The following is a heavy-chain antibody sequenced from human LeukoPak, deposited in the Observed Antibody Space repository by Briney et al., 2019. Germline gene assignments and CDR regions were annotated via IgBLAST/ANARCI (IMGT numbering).Heavy chain of an antibody. CDR1: GGSFSGYY. J-gene: IGHJ6*03. CDR3: ARGRINFGSWYQDPARSGYYYYYMDV. V-gene: IGHV4-34*01. D-gene: IGHD6-13*01. CDR2: MDHSGSA. Sequence: PSETLSLTCAVYGGSFSGYYWSWLCQPPGKGLEWIGEMDHSGSANYNPSLKSRVTISVDTSKNQFSLKLSSVTAADTAVYYCARGRINFGSWYQDPARSGYYYYYMDVWGKGTTVTVSS.